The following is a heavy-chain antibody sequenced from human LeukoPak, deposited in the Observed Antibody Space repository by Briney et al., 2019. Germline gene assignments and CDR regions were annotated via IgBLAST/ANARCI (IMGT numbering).Heavy chain of an antibody. CDR1: AFTFSRYW. Sequence: GGSLRLSCAASAFTFSRYWMSWVRQAPGKGPEWVANIKKDGSEKYYVDSVKGRFIISSDNAKNSLYLQMSILRAEDTAVYYCARGLYGANPNMYYFDYGGQGTLVTVSS. V-gene: IGHV3-7*01. J-gene: IGHJ4*02. D-gene: IGHD4-23*01. CDR2: IKKDGSEK. CDR3: ARGLYGANPNMYYFDY.